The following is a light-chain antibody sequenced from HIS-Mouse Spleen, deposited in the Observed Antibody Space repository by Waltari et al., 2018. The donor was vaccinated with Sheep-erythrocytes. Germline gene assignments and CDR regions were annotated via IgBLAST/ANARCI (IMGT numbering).Light chain of an antibody. V-gene: IGLV2-11*01. CDR2: DVS. CDR1: SSYVGGYNY. Sequence: QSALTQPRSVSGSPGQSVTISCPGTSSYVGGYNYVPWYQQHPGKAPKLMIYDVSKRPSGVPDRFSGSKSGNTASLTISGLQAEDEADYYCCSYAGSYTVVFGGGTKLTVL. CDR3: CSYAGSYTVV. J-gene: IGLJ2*01.